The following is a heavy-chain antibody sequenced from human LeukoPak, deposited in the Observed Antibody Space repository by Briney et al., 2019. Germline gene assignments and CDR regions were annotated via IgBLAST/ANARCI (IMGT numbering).Heavy chain of an antibody. V-gene: IGHV4-59*01. D-gene: IGHD6-6*01. CDR3: ARAGYSSSSSFGGTLDYYYYYYYMDV. CDR1: GFTFSSYW. CDR2: IYYSGST. Sequence: PGGSLRLSCAASGFTFSSYWMSWVRQAPGKGLEWTGYIYYSGSTNYNPSLKSRVTISVDTSKNQFSLKLSSVTAADTAVYYCARAGYSSSSSFGGTLDYYYYYYYMDVWGKGTTVTVSS. J-gene: IGHJ6*03.